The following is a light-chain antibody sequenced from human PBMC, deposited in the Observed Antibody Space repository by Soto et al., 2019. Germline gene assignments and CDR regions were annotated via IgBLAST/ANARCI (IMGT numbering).Light chain of an antibody. V-gene: IGKV1-39*01. Sequence: IQMTQSPSSLSASVGDTVIITCRASESISSYLNWYQQRPVKAPKILIYAATSLQSGVPSRFSGSGSGTDLTLTISSLQPEDFGTYYCQNSYTAPLTCGGGTKVDIK. CDR1: ESISSY. CDR2: AAT. J-gene: IGKJ4*01. CDR3: QNSYTAPLT.